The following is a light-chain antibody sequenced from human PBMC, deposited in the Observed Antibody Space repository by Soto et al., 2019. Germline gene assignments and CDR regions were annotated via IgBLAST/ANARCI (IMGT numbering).Light chain of an antibody. V-gene: IGLV6-57*04. CDR2: ENN. J-gene: IGLJ2*01. CDR1: SGSIANNY. Sequence: FMLTQPHSVSESPGKTVTISCTRSSGSIANNYMQWYQQRPGSAPTTVIFENNQRPSGVPDRFSGSTDGSSNSASLTISALQTEDEADYYCQSYDSSFVVFGGGTKLTVL. CDR3: QSYDSSFVV.